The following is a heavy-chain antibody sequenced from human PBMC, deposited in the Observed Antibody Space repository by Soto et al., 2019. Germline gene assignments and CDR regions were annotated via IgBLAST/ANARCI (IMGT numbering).Heavy chain of an antibody. Sequence: QVQLQQWGAGLLKPSETLSLTCAVYGGSFSGYYWSWIRQPPGKGLEWIGEINHSGSTNYNPSLKSRVTISVDTSKNQFSLKLSSVTAADTAVYYCARGSRIDQQLVRNYWGQGTLVTVSS. V-gene: IGHV4-34*01. CDR2: INHSGST. J-gene: IGHJ4*02. D-gene: IGHD6-13*01. CDR3: ARGSRIDQQLVRNY. CDR1: GGSFSGYY.